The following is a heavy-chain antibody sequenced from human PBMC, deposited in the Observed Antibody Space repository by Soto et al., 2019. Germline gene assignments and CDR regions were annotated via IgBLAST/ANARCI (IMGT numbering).Heavy chain of an antibody. CDR3: ARGGFQLLPDY. CDR1: GGSINSDAYS. Sequence: SETLSLTCTVSGGSINSDAYSWTWLRQPPGKGLEWIGYIYHTGSTYYNPSLKSRVTISIDKSKNQFSLKLTSVTAEDTAVYYCARGGFQLLPDYWGQGALVTVSS. CDR2: IYHTGST. J-gene: IGHJ4*02. D-gene: IGHD1-1*01. V-gene: IGHV4-30-2*01.